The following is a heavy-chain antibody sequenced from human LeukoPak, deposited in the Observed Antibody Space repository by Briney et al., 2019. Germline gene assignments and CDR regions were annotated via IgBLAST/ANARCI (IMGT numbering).Heavy chain of an antibody. CDR3: AKDRSAYCGGDCSSGY. CDR2: IKQDGSEK. D-gene: IGHD2-21*01. J-gene: IGHJ4*02. Sequence: PGGSLRLSCAASGFTFSSYWMSWVRQAPGKGLEWVANIKQDGSEKYYVDSVKGRFTISRDNSKNTLYLQMNSLRAEDTAVYYCAKDRSAYCGGDCSSGYWGQGTLVTVSS. CDR1: GFTFSSYW. V-gene: IGHV3-7*03.